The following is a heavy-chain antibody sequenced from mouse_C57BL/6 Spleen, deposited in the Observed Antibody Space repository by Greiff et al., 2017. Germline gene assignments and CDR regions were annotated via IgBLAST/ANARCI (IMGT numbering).Heavy chain of an antibody. CDR1: GYTFTSYW. D-gene: IGHD2-3*01. V-gene: IGHV1-52*01. Sequence: QVQLQQPGAELVRPGSSVKLSCKASGYTFTSYWMHWVKQRPIQGLEWIGNIDPSDSDTHYNQKFKDKATLTVDKSSSTAYMQLSSLTSEDSAVYYCARGGLCDGGYFDYWGKGTTLTVSS. J-gene: IGHJ2*01. CDR2: IDPSDSDT. CDR3: ARGGLCDGGYFDY.